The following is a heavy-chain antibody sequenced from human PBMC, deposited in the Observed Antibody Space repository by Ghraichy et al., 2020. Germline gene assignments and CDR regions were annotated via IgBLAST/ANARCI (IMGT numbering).Heavy chain of an antibody. CDR2: ISGSGGYT. Sequence: GESLNISCAASGFTFSSYVMSWVRLAPGTGLEWVSAISGSGGYTYYADSVKGRFTISRDNSKNTLYLQMNSLRAEDTAVYYWAKDSWYNWNYVMLFDYCGQVTLVTVSS. CDR1: GFTFSSYV. CDR3: AKDSWYNWNYVMLFDY. J-gene: IGHJ4*02. V-gene: IGHV3-23*01. D-gene: IGHD1-7*01.